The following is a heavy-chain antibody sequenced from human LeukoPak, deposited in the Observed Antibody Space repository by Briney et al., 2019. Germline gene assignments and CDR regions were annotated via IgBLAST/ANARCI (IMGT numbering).Heavy chain of an antibody. V-gene: IGHV3-48*01. CDR1: GFTFSDYS. CDR2: IGIDSGNT. J-gene: IGHJ4*02. D-gene: IGHD5-24*01. CDR3: ARDYKYAFDN. Sequence: GGSLRLSCAASGFTFSDYSVNWVRQAPGKGLEWISYIGIDSGNTNYADSVKGRFTISGDKAKNSLYLQMNRLRVEDTAVYYCARDYKYAFDNWGQGTLVTVSS.